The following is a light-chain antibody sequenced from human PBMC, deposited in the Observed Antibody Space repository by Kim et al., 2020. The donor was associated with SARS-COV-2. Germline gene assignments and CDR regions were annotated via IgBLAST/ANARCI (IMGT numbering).Light chain of an antibody. CDR2: KAS. CDR1: QSSSSG. CDR3: QQSISYPT. V-gene: IGKV1-5*03. J-gene: IGKJ1*01. Sequence: SASVGEGVTITCRARQSSSSGLAWYQQKPGKAPKLLIYKASNLQSGVPSRFSGSGSGTEFTLTISSLQPDDFATYYCQQSISYPTFGQGTKVDIK.